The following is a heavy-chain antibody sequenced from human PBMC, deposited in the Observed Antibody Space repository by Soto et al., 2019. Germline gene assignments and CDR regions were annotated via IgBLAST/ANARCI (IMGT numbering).Heavy chain of an antibody. CDR2: INHSGST. D-gene: IGHD6-6*01. CDR1: GGSFSGYY. V-gene: IGHV4-34*01. CDR3: ARSSRGAARFRPLDY. J-gene: IGHJ4*02. Sequence: QVQLQQWGAGLLKPSETLSLTCAVYGGSFSGYYWSWIRQPPGKGLEWIGEINHSGSTNYNPSLKSRFTISVDTSKNQFSLKLSSVTAADTAVYYCARSSRGAARFRPLDYWGQGTLVTVSS.